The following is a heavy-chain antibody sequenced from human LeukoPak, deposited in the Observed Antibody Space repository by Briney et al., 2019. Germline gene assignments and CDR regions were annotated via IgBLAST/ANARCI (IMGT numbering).Heavy chain of an antibody. D-gene: IGHD1-26*01. CDR1: GGIYRITA. CDR3: VTYRGKHAEYFQP. CDR2: IIPMSDTA. Sequence: SVKVSCKISGGIYRITAITWVRQAPGQGLEWMGGIIPMSDTANYAQKFQGRVTITRDDSTSTASMELSSLISDDTALYYCVTYRGKHAEYFQPWGQGTLVTVSS. J-gene: IGHJ1*01. V-gene: IGHV1-69*05.